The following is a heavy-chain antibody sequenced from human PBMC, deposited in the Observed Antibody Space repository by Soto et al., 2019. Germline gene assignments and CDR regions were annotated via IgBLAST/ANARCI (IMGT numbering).Heavy chain of an antibody. CDR1: GDSVSSNNAA. V-gene: IGHV6-1*01. Sequence: SQTLSLTCAISGDSVSSNNAAWNWIRRSPSRGLEWLGRTYFRSKWYNDYAVSMKGRIIINPDTSKNQFSLQFNSVTPDDTAVYYCAREEIATAYNWLDPWGQGALVTVSS. D-gene: IGHD6-13*01. J-gene: IGHJ5*02. CDR2: TYFRSKWYN. CDR3: AREEIATAYNWLDP.